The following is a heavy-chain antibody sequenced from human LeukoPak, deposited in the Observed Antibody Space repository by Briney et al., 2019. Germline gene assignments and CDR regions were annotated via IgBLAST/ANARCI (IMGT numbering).Heavy chain of an antibody. D-gene: IGHD6-19*01. Sequence: PSETLSLTCTVSGGSISSYYWSWIRQSPGKGLEWIGYIYYSGSTNYNPSLKSRVTISVDTSKNQFSLKLSSVTAAGTAVYYCARAGVAGTQYFQHWGQGTLVTVSS. V-gene: IGHV4-59*12. J-gene: IGHJ1*01. CDR1: GGSISSYY. CDR3: ARAGVAGTQYFQH. CDR2: IYYSGST.